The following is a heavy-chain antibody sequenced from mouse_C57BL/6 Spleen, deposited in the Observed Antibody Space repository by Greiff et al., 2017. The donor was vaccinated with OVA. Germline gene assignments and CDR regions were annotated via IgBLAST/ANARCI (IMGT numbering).Heavy chain of an antibody. CDR1: GYAFSSYW. V-gene: IGHV1-80*01. Sequence: QVQLQQSGAELVKPGASVKISCKASGYAFSSYWMNWVKQRPGKGLEWIGQIYPGDGDTNYNGKFKGKATLAADKSSSTAYMQLSSLTSEDSAVYFCARFETAVVAKGWYVDVWGTGTTVTASS. J-gene: IGHJ1*03. CDR3: ARFETAVVAKGWYVDV. D-gene: IGHD1-1*01. CDR2: IYPGDGDT.